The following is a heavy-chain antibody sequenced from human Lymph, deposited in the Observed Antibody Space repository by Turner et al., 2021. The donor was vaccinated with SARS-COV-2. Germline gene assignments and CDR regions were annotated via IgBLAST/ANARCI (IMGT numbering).Heavy chain of an antibody. V-gene: IGHV3-23*01. CDR3: AKGVAERWLQPNSFDF. Sequence: EVQLLESGGGLVQPGGSLRLSCAASGVTFSSYGMSWVRQAPGKGLEWVSAISCSGGSTYYADSVKGRFTISRDNSKNTLYLQMNSLRAEDTAVDYCAKGVAERWLQPNSFDFWGQGTMVTVSS. D-gene: IGHD5-12*01. J-gene: IGHJ4*01. CDR1: GVTFSSYG. CDR2: ISCSGGST.